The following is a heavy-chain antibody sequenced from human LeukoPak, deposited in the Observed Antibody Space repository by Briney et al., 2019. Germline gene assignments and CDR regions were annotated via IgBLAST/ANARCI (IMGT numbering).Heavy chain of an antibody. V-gene: IGHV3-30*03. D-gene: IGHD6-13*01. J-gene: IGHJ4*02. CDR3: ARSGYSSSWYSGIDY. Sequence: PGGSLRLSCAASGFTFSSYGMHWVRQAPGKGLEWVALISYDGSNKYYAGSVKGRFTISRDNSKNTLYLQMNSLRAEDTAVYYCARSGYSSSWYSGIDYWGQGTLVTVSS. CDR2: ISYDGSNK. CDR1: GFTFSSYG.